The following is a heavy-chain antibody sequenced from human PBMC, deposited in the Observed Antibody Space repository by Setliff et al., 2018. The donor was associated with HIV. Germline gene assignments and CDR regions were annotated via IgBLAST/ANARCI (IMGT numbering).Heavy chain of an antibody. D-gene: IGHD3-10*01. J-gene: IGHJ6*03. V-gene: IGHV3-23*01. Sequence: GGSLRLSCAVSGFTFSSYAMSWVRQAPGKGLEWVSAISGSAGSTYYADSVKGRFTISGDNSKNTLYLQMNSLRAEDTAVYYCAKPYRGSVVRDQGYMDVCGKGTTVTVSS. CDR3: AKPYRGSVVRDQGYMDV. CDR2: ISGSAGST. CDR1: GFTFSSYA.